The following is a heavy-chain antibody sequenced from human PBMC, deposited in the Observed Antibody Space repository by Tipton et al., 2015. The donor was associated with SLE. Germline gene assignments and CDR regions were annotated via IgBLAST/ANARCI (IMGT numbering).Heavy chain of an antibody. CDR1: GGSFSGYA. D-gene: IGHD3-16*01. CDR2: VSHTRST. Sequence: GLVKPSETLSLTCAVSGGSFSGYAWSWVRQPPGKGLEWIGEVSHTRSTNYNPSLKSRGTISLDTSNNQFSLGLSSVTGADTAVYYCARGVSGYFHYCYMDVWGKGTTVTISS. CDR3: ARGVSGYFHYCYMDV. J-gene: IGHJ6*03. V-gene: IGHV4-34*01.